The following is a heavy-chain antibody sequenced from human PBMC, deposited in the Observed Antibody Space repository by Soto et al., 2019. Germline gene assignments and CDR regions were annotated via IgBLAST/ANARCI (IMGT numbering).Heavy chain of an antibody. Sequence: GASVKVSCKASGYTFTGYYMHWVRQAPGQGLEWMGWINPNSGGTNYAQKFQGWVTMTRDTSISTAYMELSRLRSDDTAVYYCARDLGITGTQNYYYYRMNVWGQGTTATVSS. CDR1: GYTFTGYY. D-gene: IGHD1-20*01. V-gene: IGHV1-2*04. J-gene: IGHJ6*02. CDR2: INPNSGGT. CDR3: ARDLGITGTQNYYYYRMNV.